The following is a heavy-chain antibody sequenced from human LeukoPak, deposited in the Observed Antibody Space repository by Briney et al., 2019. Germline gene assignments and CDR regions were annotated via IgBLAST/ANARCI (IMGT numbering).Heavy chain of an antibody. CDR3: ARDPYYDFWSDYGTEAFDI. CDR1: GFTFDNYA. Sequence: GGSLRLSCAASGFTFDNYAMHWVRQAPGKGLEWVSGIAWNSGNTGFADSVKGRFTISRDNAENSLYLQMNSLRAEDTAVYYCARDPYYDFWSDYGTEAFDIWGQRTMVTVSS. V-gene: IGHV3-9*01. D-gene: IGHD3-3*01. CDR2: IAWNSGNT. J-gene: IGHJ3*02.